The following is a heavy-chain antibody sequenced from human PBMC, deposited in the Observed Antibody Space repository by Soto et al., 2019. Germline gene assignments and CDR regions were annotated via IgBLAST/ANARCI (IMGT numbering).Heavy chain of an antibody. CDR3: ARELGGKGRFYYYGMDV. V-gene: IGHV4-34*01. Sequence: SETLSLTCAVYGGSFSGYYWIWIRQPPGKGLEWIGEVNDSGSTNCNPSLKSRVTISKVTSKNQFSLKLSSVTAADTAVYYCARELGGKGRFYYYGMDVWGQGTTVTVSS. D-gene: IGHD3-16*01. CDR1: GGSFSGYY. J-gene: IGHJ6*02. CDR2: VNDSGST.